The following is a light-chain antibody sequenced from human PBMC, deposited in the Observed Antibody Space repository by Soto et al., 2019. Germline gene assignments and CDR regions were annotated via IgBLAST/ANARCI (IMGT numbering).Light chain of an antibody. Sequence: DIQMAQSPPSLSASVGDRVTITCRASQTINVFLNWYQQKPGKAPKLLIYTASTLYSGVPSRFSGSGSGTDFTLTIRSLQPEDFATYYCQHSYGTPYTFGQGTKVDIK. V-gene: IGKV1-39*01. J-gene: IGKJ2*01. CDR1: QTINVF. CDR2: TAS. CDR3: QHSYGTPYT.